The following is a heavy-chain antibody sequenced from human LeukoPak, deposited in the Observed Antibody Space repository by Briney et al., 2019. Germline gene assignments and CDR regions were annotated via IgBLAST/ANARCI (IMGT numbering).Heavy chain of an antibody. CDR1: GGSIGSRSW. CDR2: ISHSENT. D-gene: IGHD3-16*02. Sequence: SETLSLTCAVSGGSIGSRSWWSWVRQAPGKGLEWIGEISHSENTNYNPSLKSRVTTSIDKSNNQFSLNLTSVTAADTAVYYCARSDYIWGSYRVYDYWGQGTLVTVSS. V-gene: IGHV4-4*02. CDR3: ARSDYIWGSYRVYDY. J-gene: IGHJ4*02.